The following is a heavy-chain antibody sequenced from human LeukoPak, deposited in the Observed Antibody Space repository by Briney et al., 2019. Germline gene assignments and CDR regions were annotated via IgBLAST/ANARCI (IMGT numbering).Heavy chain of an antibody. J-gene: IGHJ3*02. Sequence: PGGSLRLSCAAPGFIFSNYGMPWVRQAPGKGLEWVAVIWYDGSSEYYGDSVKGRFTISRDNAKNTLFLKMISLRAKDTAVYYCTRDLGGEGDGFDIWGQGTMVTVSS. V-gene: IGHV3-33*01. CDR2: IWYDGSSE. CDR3: TRDLGGEGDGFDI. CDR1: GFIFSNYG. D-gene: IGHD3-16*01.